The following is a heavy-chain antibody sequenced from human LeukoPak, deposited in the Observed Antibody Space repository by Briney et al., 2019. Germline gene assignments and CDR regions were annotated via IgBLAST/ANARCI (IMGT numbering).Heavy chain of an antibody. CDR1: AYSISSAYY. V-gene: IGHV4-38-2*02. D-gene: IGHD3-9*01. CDR3: ARRYYDLFTGPYYFDY. CDR2: IYHSGNT. J-gene: IGHJ4*02. Sequence: HSETLSLTCTVSAYSISSAYYWDWIRQPPGKGLEWSGRIYHSGNTYYNPSLKSRVVISVDTSKNQFSLDLSSVTAADTAVYYCARRYYDLFTGPYYFDYWGQGTLVTVSS.